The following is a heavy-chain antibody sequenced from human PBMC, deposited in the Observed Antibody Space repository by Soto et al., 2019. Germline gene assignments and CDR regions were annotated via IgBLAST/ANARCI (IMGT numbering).Heavy chain of an antibody. CDR3: CRLTEGAGLDEY. D-gene: IGHD1-1*01. CDR2: IRSKTDNYAT. Sequence: EVQLVESGGGLFQPGGSVKLSCAASGFTFSGSPMHWVRQASGKGLEWVGLIRSKTDNYATAYAASVKGRFTISRDDSQNMAYLQMNNLAAEDTAVYYCCRLTEGAGLDEYWGQGTLVTVSS. CDR1: GFTFSGSP. V-gene: IGHV3-73*02. J-gene: IGHJ4*02.